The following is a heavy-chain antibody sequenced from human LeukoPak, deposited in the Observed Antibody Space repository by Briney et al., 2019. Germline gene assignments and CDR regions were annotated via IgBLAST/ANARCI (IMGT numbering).Heavy chain of an antibody. CDR1: GFTFSSYG. V-gene: IGHV3-23*01. Sequence: RPGGSLRLSCAASGFTFSSYGMSWVRQVPGKGLEWVSAISGSGGSTYYADSVKGRFTISRDNSKNTLYLQMNSLRAEDTAVYYCAREGLRSIAARRGTRDYMDVWGKGTTVIVSS. CDR3: AREGLRSIAARRGTRDYMDV. CDR2: ISGSGGST. J-gene: IGHJ6*03. D-gene: IGHD6-6*01.